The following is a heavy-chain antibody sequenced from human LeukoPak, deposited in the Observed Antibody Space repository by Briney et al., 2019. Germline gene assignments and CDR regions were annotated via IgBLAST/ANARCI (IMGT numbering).Heavy chain of an antibody. CDR2: IITIFGTA. CDR3: ARGAARLDAFDI. J-gene: IGHJ3*02. D-gene: IGHD6-6*01. Sequence: SVKVSCKASGGTFSSYAISWVRQAPGQGLEWMGGIITIFGTANYAQKFQGRVTITTDESTSTAYMELSSLRSEDTAVYYCARGAARLDAFDIWGQGTMVTVSS. V-gene: IGHV1-69*05. CDR1: GGTFSSYA.